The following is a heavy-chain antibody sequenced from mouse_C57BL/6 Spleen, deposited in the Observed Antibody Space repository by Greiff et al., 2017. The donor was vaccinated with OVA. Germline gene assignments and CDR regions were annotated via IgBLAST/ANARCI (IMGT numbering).Heavy chain of an antibody. J-gene: IGHJ4*01. Sequence: EVKLVESGGDLVKPGGSLKLSCAASGFTFSSYGMSWVRQTPDKRLEWVATISSGGSYTYYPDSVKGRFTISRDNAKNTLYLQMSSLKSEDTAMYYCARHDGDLEDYWGQGTSVTVSS. V-gene: IGHV5-6*01. CDR3: ARHDGDLEDY. D-gene: IGHD2-3*01. CDR2: ISSGGSYT. CDR1: GFTFSSYG.